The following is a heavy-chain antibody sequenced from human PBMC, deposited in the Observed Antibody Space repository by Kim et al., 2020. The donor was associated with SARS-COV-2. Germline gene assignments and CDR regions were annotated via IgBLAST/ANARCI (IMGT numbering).Heavy chain of an antibody. D-gene: IGHD6-25*01. CDR3: VRTYDSGYTYYFDH. Sequence: GSLRLSCAASKFTFSDFYMSWIRQAPGEGLQWVSYLSGSSDDINYADSVRGRFTISRDNAKNSLHLQMNNLRAEDTAVYYCVRTYDSGYTYYFDHWGPG. V-gene: IGHV3-11*03. CDR2: LSGSSDDI. CDR1: KFTFSDFY. J-gene: IGHJ4*02.